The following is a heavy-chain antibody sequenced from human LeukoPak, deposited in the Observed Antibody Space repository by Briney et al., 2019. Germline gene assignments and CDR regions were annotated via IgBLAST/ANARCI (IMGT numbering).Heavy chain of an antibody. CDR1: GFTFDDYA. V-gene: IGHV3-9*01. J-gene: IGHJ4*02. D-gene: IGHD6-13*01. CDR3: AKDGDGAAAPPFDY. CDR2: ISWNSGSI. Sequence: QPGRSLRLSCAASGFTFDDYAMHWVRRAPGKGLEWVSGISWNSGSIGYADSVKGRFTISRDNSKNTLYLQMNSLRAEDTAVYYCAKDGDGAAAPPFDYWGQGTLVTVSS.